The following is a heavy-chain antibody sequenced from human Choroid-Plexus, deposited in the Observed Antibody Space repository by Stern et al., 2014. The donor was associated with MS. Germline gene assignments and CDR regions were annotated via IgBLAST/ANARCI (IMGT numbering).Heavy chain of an antibody. J-gene: IGHJ6*02. V-gene: IGHV1-2*02. Sequence: VQLVESGAAVKKPGASVKVSCQTSGYIFTGYYIHWVRQAPGQGLEWMAWLNHNTVGTQFAQKFQGRVTMSRDTSISTAYVELSSLTSDDTAVYYCARDQRGITIFGVVTDYYYLGMDVWGQGTTVTVSS. CDR2: LNHNTVGT. CDR3: ARDQRGITIFGVVTDYYYLGMDV. CDR1: GYIFTGYY. D-gene: IGHD3-3*01.